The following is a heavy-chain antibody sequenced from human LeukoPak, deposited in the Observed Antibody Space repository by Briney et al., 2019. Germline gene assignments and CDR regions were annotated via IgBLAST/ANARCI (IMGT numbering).Heavy chain of an antibody. CDR3: ARRGSSGWGKPWYFDL. J-gene: IGHJ2*01. CDR1: GFTFNSYT. Sequence: GGSLRLSCEASGFTFNSYTMHWVRQAPGKELDYISAVSSNGNNRHYTNSMKGRITISGDNSKNTLYLQMDSLRAEDMAVYYCARRGSSGWGKPWYFDLWGRGTLVTVSS. V-gene: IGHV3-64*01. D-gene: IGHD6-19*01. CDR2: VSSNGNNR.